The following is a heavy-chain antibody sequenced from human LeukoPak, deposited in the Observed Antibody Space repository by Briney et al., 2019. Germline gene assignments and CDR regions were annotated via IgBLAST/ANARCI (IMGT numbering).Heavy chain of an antibody. J-gene: IGHJ4*02. CDR3: ARRLRGLITYYFDY. CDR1: GFTFSSYW. Sequence: PGGSLRLSCAASGFTFSSYWMSWVRQAPGKGLEWVANIKRDGSEKYYVDSLKGRFTISRDNAENSLYLQMNSLRAEDTAVYYCARRLRGLITYYFDYWGQGTLVTVSS. D-gene: IGHD3-10*01. CDR2: IKRDGSEK. V-gene: IGHV3-7*04.